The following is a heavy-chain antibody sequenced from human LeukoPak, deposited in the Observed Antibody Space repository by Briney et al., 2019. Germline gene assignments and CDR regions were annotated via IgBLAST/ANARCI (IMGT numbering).Heavy chain of an antibody. CDR3: ARDPVNCGGDCYQA. D-gene: IGHD2-21*02. CDR1: GFTFSGFE. Sequence: GGSLRLSCAASGFTFSGFEMNWVRQAPGKWLEWVTYISSSGSTRYYADSVEGRFTVSRDNAKNSLYLQMNSLRAEDTAVYYCARDPVNCGGDCYQAWGQGTLVTVSS. J-gene: IGHJ5*02. V-gene: IGHV3-48*03. CDR2: ISSSGSTR.